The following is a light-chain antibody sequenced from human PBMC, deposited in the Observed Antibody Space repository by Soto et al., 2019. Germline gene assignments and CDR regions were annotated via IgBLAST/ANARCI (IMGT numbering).Light chain of an antibody. J-gene: IGKJ5*01. Sequence: EIGLTQSPATLSLSPGERATLSCGASQSVSTNYLAWYQQKPGLAPRLLIYDASTRATGIPARFSGSGSGTEFTLTISSLQSEDFAVYYCQQYNNWPPITFGQGTRLEI. CDR2: DAS. CDR3: QQYNNWPPIT. V-gene: IGKV3-15*01. CDR1: QSVSTN.